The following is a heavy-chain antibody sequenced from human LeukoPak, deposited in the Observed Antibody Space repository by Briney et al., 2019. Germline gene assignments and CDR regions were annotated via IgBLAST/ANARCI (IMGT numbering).Heavy chain of an antibody. J-gene: IGHJ4*02. Sequence: GGSLRLSCTASGFSFSIFNMNWVHQAPGKGLEWISYISGSSGASYYADSVKGRFTISRDNAKNTLYLQMNSLRGEDAAVYYCARDGQGLHYWGQGALVTVSS. CDR2: ISGSSGAS. CDR1: GFSFSIFN. D-gene: IGHD4-11*01. V-gene: IGHV3-48*04. CDR3: ARDGQGLHY.